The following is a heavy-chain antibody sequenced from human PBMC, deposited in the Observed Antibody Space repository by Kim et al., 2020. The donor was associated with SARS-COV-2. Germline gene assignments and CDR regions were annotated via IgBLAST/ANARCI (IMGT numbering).Heavy chain of an antibody. V-gene: IGHV3-33*01. D-gene: IGHD6-13*01. CDR2: IWYDGSNK. J-gene: IGHJ3*02. CDR3: ARDGSSSLYWNAFDI. Sequence: GGSLRLSCAASGFTFSSYGMHWVRQAPGKGLEWVAVIWYDGSNKYYADSVKGRFTISRDNSKNTLYLQMNSLRAEDTAVYYCARDGSSSLYWNAFDIWGQGTMVTVSS. CDR1: GFTFSSYG.